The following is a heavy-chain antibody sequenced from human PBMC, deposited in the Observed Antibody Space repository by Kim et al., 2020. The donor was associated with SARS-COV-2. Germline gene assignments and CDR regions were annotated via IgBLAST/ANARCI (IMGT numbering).Heavy chain of an antibody. Sequence: AESAKGRITITRDNSRNWLYWQMNRLRAEDTAVYDCARDRGSNSSPVDYWGQGTLVTVSS. CDR3: ARDRGSNSSPVDY. D-gene: IGHD1-26*01. J-gene: IGHJ4*02. V-gene: IGHV3-30*13.